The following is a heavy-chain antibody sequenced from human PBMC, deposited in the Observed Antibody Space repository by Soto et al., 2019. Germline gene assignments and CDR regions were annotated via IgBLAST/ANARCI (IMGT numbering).Heavy chain of an antibody. CDR2: INPSGGST. CDR1: GYNFISHY. V-gene: IGHV1-46*01. D-gene: IGHD2-2*01. Sequence: QVLLVQSGAEVTRPGASLKVSGKASGYNFISHYIHWGRKAPGQGLDWMGVINPSGGSTTHAQNFQGRSSMTRDTSTSTVYMELSGLRSEDAAVYYCDRDSLSSKSSLGYFDYWGQGTLVTVSS. J-gene: IGHJ4*02. CDR3: DRDSLSSKSSLGYFDY.